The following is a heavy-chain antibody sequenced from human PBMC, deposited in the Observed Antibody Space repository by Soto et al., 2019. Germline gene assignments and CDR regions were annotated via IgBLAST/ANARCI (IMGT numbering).Heavy chain of an antibody. V-gene: IGHV3-7*01. J-gene: IGHJ4*02. Sequence: EVQLVESGGGLVQPGGSLRVSCAASGFSFTSYWMSWVRQAPGKGLEWVANIKEDGSAKYYLDSVKGRFTISRDNAKNSLYLQMSSLRAEYTAVYYCAREDFYRFDYWGQGNLVTVSS. CDR1: GFSFTSYW. CDR3: AREDFYRFDY. CDR2: IKEDGSAK.